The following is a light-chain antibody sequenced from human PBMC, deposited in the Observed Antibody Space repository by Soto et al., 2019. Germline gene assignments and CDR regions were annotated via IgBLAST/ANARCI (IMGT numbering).Light chain of an antibody. Sequence: DIQMTQSPSSLSASVGDRVTITCRASQSITNYLNWYQQKPGKATKLLMYAISTLQSGVPSRFGGSGSGTEFTLTISSLQPDDFATYYCQQSYSTPYTFGQGTK. J-gene: IGKJ2*01. CDR3: QQSYSTPYT. CDR2: AIS. V-gene: IGKV1-39*01. CDR1: QSITNY.